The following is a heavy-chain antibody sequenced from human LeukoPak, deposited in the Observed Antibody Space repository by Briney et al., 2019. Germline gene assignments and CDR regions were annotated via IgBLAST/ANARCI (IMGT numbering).Heavy chain of an antibody. CDR2: IKSKTDGGTT. CDR3: TTGALLWFGELPNDAFDI. J-gene: IGHJ3*02. V-gene: IGHV3-15*01. Sequence: AGGSLRLSCAASGFTFSNAWMSWVRQAPGKGLEWVGRIKSKTDGGTTDYAAPVKGRFTISRDDSKNTLYLQMNSLKTEDTAVYCCTTGALLWFGELPNDAFDIWGQGTMVTVSS. D-gene: IGHD3-10*01. CDR1: GFTFSNAW.